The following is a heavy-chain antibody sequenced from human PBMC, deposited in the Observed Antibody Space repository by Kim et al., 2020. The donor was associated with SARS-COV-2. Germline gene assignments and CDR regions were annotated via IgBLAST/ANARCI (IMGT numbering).Heavy chain of an antibody. CDR2: K. Sequence: KTCADSVKGRFTSSRDNSKNTLFLQVNSLRAEDTAVYYCATKERTKKYFDYWGQGTLVSVSS. CDR3: ATKERTKKYFDY. D-gene: IGHD1-26*01. J-gene: IGHJ4*02. V-gene: IGHV3-30*02.